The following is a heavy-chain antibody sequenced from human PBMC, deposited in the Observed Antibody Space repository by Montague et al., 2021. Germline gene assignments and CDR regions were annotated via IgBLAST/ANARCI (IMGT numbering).Heavy chain of an antibody. CDR3: AKQDYFVSGTSYKGFDP. D-gene: IGHD3-10*01. CDR1: SGSIFHAH. CDR2: MFYGGAT. V-gene: IGHV4-59*08. Sequence: SETLSLTCTVSSGSIFHAHWSWVRQPPGKGLEWLGSMFYGGATSXNPSLKSRVTMSIDTSTNQFSLKLSFVTAAGTAVYYCAKQDYFVSGTSYKGFDPWGQGILVTVSS. J-gene: IGHJ5*02.